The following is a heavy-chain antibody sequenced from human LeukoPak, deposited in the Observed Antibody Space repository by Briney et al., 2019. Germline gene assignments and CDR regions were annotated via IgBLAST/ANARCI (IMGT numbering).Heavy chain of an antibody. CDR1: GYTFTSYG. V-gene: IGHV1-18*04. Sequence: ASVKVSCKASGYTFTSYGISWVRQAPGQGLEWMGWISAYNGNTNYAQKFQGRVTMTTDTSTSTAYMELRSLRSDITALYICARVPVGATMVGGLYFDCWGQGRLVT. D-gene: IGHD3-10*01. CDR2: ISAYNGNT. CDR3: ARVPVGATMVGGLYFDC. J-gene: IGHJ4*02.